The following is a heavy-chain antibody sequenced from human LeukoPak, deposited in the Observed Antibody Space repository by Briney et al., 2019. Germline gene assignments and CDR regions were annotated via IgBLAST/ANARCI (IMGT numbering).Heavy chain of an antibody. J-gene: IGHJ4*02. Sequence: GASVKVSCKASGYTFTDYYMHRVQQAPGKGLEWMGRVDPEDGETIYAEKFQGRVTITADTSTDTAYMELSSLRSEDTAVYYCARDTQGVRGVIRDPDYWGQGTLVTVSS. V-gene: IGHV1-69-2*01. CDR3: ARDTQGVRGVIRDPDY. CDR1: GYTFTDYY. CDR2: VDPEDGET. D-gene: IGHD3-10*01.